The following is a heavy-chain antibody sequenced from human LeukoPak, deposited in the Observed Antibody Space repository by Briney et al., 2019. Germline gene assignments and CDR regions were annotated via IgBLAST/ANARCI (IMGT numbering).Heavy chain of an antibody. CDR1: GGSFSGYY. J-gene: IGHJ4*02. Sequence: SETLSLTCAVYGGSFSGYYWSWIRQPPGKGLEWIGSVNYSGSTYYNPSLKSRVTISLDTSKNQFSLKLASVTAADTAVYYCAKTGSSIAARPHHYWGQGTLVTVSS. D-gene: IGHD6-6*01. V-gene: IGHV4-34*01. CDR3: AKTGSSIAARPHHY. CDR2: VNYSGST.